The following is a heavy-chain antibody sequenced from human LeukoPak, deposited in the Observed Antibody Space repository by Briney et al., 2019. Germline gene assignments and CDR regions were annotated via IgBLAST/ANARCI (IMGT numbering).Heavy chain of an antibody. CDR2: ISGSGGST. CDR3: ARDGSGYDILTGYYRGPLYYFDY. Sequence: GGSLRLSCAASGFTFSSYGMSWVRQAPGKGLEWVSAISGSGGSTYYADSVKGRFTISRDNSKNTLYLQMNSLRAEDTAVYYCARDGSGYDILTGYYRGPLYYFDYWGQGTLVTVSS. D-gene: IGHD3-9*01. CDR1: GFTFSSYG. J-gene: IGHJ4*02. V-gene: IGHV3-23*01.